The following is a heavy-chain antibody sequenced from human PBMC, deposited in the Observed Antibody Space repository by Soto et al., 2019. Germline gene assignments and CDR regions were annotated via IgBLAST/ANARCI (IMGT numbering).Heavy chain of an antibody. V-gene: IGHV1-69*13. D-gene: IGHD2-15*01. Sequence: GASVKVSCKASGGTFSSYAISWVRQAPGQGLEWMGGIIPIFGTANYAQKFQGRVTITADESTSTAYMELSSLRSEDTAVYYCARDVSYCSGGSCYSWLDPWGQGTRVTVSS. J-gene: IGHJ5*02. CDR1: GGTFSSYA. CDR2: IIPIFGTA. CDR3: ARDVSYCSGGSCYSWLDP.